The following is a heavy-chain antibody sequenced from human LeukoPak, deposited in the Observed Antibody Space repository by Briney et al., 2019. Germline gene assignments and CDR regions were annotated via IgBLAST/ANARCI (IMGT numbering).Heavy chain of an antibody. CDR2: IYYSGST. CDR1: GGSISSYY. D-gene: IGHD4-11*01. J-gene: IGHJ4*02. Sequence: SETPSLTCTVSGGSISSYYWSWIRQPPGKGLEWIGYIYYSGSTNYNPSLKSRVTISVDTSKNQFSLKLSSVTAADTAVYYCARGKKTVNLDYWDQGTLVTVSS. CDR3: ARGKKTVNLDY. V-gene: IGHV4-59*08.